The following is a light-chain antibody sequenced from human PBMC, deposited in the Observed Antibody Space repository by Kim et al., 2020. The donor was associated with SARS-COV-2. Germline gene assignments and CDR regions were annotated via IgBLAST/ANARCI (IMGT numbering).Light chain of an antibody. CDR3: QQFNSYPLT. CDR2: GAS. Sequence: SASGGDGVTITCRSSKVSKNDSGWDQQKPWKAPKGLSFGASSCRGGGPSRCSGSGFVTEFTLTTSGRPPEDFATYYCQQFNSYPLTFGGGTKLEI. CDR1: KVSKND. V-gene: IGKV1-17*01. J-gene: IGKJ4*01.